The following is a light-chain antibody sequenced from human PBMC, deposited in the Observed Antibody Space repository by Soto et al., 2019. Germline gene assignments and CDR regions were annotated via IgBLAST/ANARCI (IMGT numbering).Light chain of an antibody. CDR2: GAS. CDR1: QSVSSSY. V-gene: IGKV3-20*01. CDR3: QQYGHSPIT. J-gene: IGKJ5*01. Sequence: ESVLTQSPGTLSLSPGERATLSCRASQSVSSSYLAWYQQKPGQAPRLLIYGASSRATGIPDRFSGSGSGAVFTLTISRLEPEDFAVYFGQQYGHSPITFGQGTQLVIK.